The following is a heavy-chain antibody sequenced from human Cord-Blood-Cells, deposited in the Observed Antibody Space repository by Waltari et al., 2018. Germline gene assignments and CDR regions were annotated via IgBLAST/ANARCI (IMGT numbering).Heavy chain of an antibody. CDR2: MKPNSGNT. J-gene: IGHJ4*02. D-gene: IGHD3-3*01. V-gene: IGHV1-8*03. Sequence: QVQLVQSGAEVKKPGASVKVSCKASGYTFTSYDINWVRQGTGQGLELVGWMKPNSGNTGYAQKFQGRVTITRNTSISTAYMELSSLRSEDTAVYYCARSRITILGVVDTFDYWGQGTLVTVSS. CDR3: ARSRITILGVVDTFDY. CDR1: GYTFTSYD.